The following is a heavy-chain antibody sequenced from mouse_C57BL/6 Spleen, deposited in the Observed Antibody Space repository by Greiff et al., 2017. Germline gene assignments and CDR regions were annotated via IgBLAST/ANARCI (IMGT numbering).Heavy chain of an antibody. J-gene: IGHJ3*01. CDR1: GYTFTDYY. CDR2: INPNNGGT. D-gene: IGHD2-2*01. V-gene: IGHV1-26*01. CDR3: ARSMVTTEDY. Sequence: EVQLQQSGPELVKPGASVKISCKASGYTFTDYYMNWVKQSHGKSLEWIGDINPNNGGTSYNQKFKGKATLTVDKSSSTAYMELRSLTSEDSAVYYCARSMVTTEDYWGQGTLVTVSA.